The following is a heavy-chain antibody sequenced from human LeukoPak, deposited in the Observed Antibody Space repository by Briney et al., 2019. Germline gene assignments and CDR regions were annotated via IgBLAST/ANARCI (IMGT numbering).Heavy chain of an antibody. V-gene: IGHV4-34*01. D-gene: IGHD6-19*01. J-gene: IGHJ4*02. CDR2: INHSGST. CDR3: ARAGYSSGWYNY. Sequence: SETLSLTCAVYGGSFSGYYWSWIRQPPGKGLEWIGEINHSGSTNYNPSLKSRVTISVDTSKNQFSLKLSSVTAADTAVHYCARAGYSSGWYNYWGQGTLVTVSS. CDR1: GGSFSGYY.